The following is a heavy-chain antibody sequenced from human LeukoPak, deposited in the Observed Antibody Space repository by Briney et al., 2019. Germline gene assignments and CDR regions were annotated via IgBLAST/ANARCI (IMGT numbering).Heavy chain of an antibody. V-gene: IGHV5-51*01. J-gene: IGHJ4*02. CDR1: GYNFTISW. D-gene: IGHD3-22*01. Sequence: GESLKISCKGSGYNFTISWIGWMRQMPGKGLEWMGTIYAGDPDTRYRPSFQGQVTMSADKSISTAYLQWSSLKASDTAMYYCARQAYYDSSRYYLFDSWGQGTLVTVSS. CDR2: IYAGDPDT. CDR3: ARQAYYDSSRYYLFDS.